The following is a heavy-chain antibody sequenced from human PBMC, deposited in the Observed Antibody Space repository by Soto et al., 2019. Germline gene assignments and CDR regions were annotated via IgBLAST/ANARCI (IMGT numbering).Heavy chain of an antibody. CDR3: ARVGCSSTSCSKISYYYYGMDV. D-gene: IGHD2-2*01. J-gene: IGHJ6*02. CDR2: IIPILGTA. Sequence: GASVKVSCKASGGTFSSYTISWVRQAPGQGLEWMGRIIPILGTANYAQKFQGRVTITADESTSTAYMELSSLRSEDTAVYYCARVGCSSTSCSKISYYYYGMDVWGQGTTVTVSS. V-gene: IGHV1-69*08. CDR1: GGTFSSYT.